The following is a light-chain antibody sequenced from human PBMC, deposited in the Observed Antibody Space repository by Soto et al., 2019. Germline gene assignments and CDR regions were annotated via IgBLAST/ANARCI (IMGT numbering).Light chain of an antibody. Sequence: DIQVTQSPSTLSASVGDRVIITCRASQSISSWLAWYQQKLGKAPKALIYKASSLESGVPSRFSGSESGTEFTLTISSLQPDDFATYYCQQYNTFPWTFGQGTKVEVK. CDR2: KAS. V-gene: IGKV1-5*03. CDR1: QSISSW. J-gene: IGKJ1*01. CDR3: QQYNTFPWT.